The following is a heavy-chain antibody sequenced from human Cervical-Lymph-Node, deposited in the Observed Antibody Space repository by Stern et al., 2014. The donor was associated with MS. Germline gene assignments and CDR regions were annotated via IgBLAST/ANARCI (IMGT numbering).Heavy chain of an antibody. J-gene: IGHJ6*02. CDR1: GFTFSSYG. CDR3: ARTYSGSYYSYYYGMDV. D-gene: IGHD1-26*01. V-gene: IGHV3-33*01. Sequence: VQLEESGGGVVQPGRSLRLSCAASGFTFSSYGMHWVRQAPGKGLEWAAVIWYDGSNKYYADSVKGRFTISRDNSKNTLYLQMNSLRAEDTAVYYCARTYSGSYYSYYYGMDVWGQGTTVTVSS. CDR2: IWYDGSNK.